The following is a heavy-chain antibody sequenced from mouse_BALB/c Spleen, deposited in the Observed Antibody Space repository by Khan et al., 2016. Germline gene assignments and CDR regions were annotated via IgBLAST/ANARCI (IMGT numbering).Heavy chain of an antibody. V-gene: IGHV4-1*02. CDR3: ARGDYYAWFAY. D-gene: IGHD1-1*01. Sequence: EVKLLESGGGLVQPGGSLKLSCAASGFAFSRYWMNWVRQAPGKGLEWIGEINSDSSTINYTPSLKDKFIISRDNAKNTLYLQMSKVRSEDTALSYCARGDYYAWFAYWGQGTLVTVSA. CDR2: INSDSSTI. J-gene: IGHJ3*01. CDR1: GFAFSRYW.